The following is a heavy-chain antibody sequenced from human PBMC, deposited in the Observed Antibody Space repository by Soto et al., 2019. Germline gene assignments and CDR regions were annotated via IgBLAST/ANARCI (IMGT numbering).Heavy chain of an antibody. V-gene: IGHV3-23*01. CDR2: ISGSGGDT. CDR3: ARTYCSGGSCYGYYYYYYYGMDV. J-gene: IGHJ6*02. D-gene: IGHD2-15*01. CDR1: GFSFSTYP. Sequence: PGGSLRLSCAASGFSFSTYPMIWVRQAPGKGLEGVSSISGSGGDTYYKDSVKGRFTISRDNSKNTVYLQMNSLRAEDTAVYYCARTYCSGGSCYGYYYYYYYGMDVWGQGTTVTVSS.